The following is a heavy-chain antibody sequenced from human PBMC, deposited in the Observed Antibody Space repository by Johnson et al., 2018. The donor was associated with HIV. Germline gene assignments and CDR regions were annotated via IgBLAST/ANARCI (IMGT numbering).Heavy chain of an antibody. CDR1: GFTFSNYA. CDR2: ISFDGSNK. J-gene: IGHJ3*02. V-gene: IGHV3-30*04. CDR3: AREGLFSDAFDI. D-gene: IGHD3-3*01. Sequence: QVQLMESGGGVVQPGRSLRLSCAASGFTFSNYAMHWVRQAPGKGLGWVAVISFDGSNKYYADSVKGRFTSSRDNSKNTLYLQMNSLRAEDTAVYYCAREGLFSDAFDIWGQGTMVTVSS.